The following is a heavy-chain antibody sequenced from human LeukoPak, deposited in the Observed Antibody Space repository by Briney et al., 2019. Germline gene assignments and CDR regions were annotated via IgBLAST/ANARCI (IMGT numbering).Heavy chain of an antibody. V-gene: IGHV4-34*01. CDR3: ARGQVLCSGGSCYFGY. J-gene: IGHJ4*02. Sequence: PSETLSLTCAVYGGSFSGYYWSWIRQPPGKGLEWIGEINHSGSTNYNPSLKSRVTISVDTSKNQFSPKLSSVTAADTAVYYCARGQVLCSGGSCYFGYWGQGTLVTVSS. CDR2: INHSGST. CDR1: GGSFSGYY. D-gene: IGHD2-15*01.